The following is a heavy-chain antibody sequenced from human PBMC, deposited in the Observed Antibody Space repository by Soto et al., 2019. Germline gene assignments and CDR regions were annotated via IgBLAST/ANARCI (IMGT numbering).Heavy chain of an antibody. Sequence: SVKVSCKASGGTFSNYTISWVRQAPGQGLEWMGRIIPILGIANYAQKFQGRVTITADKSTSTAYMELSSLRSEDTAVYYCASTSNLVVPVEGNCWGQGTLVTVSS. V-gene: IGHV1-69*02. CDR1: GGTFSNYT. D-gene: IGHD2-2*01. J-gene: IGHJ4*02. CDR3: ASTSNLVVPVEGNC. CDR2: IIPILGIA.